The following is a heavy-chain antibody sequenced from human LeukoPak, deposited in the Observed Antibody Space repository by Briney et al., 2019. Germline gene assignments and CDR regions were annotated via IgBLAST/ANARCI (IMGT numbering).Heavy chain of an antibody. J-gene: IGHJ6*02. CDR1: GGTFSIYA. V-gene: IGHV1-69*13. CDR2: IIPIFGTA. CDR3: ARGPGYYDFWSGYYIGSYYYYGMDV. D-gene: IGHD3-3*01. Sequence: GASVNVSCTASGGTFSIYAISWVRQAPGQGLEWMGGIIPIFGTANYAQKFQGRVTITADESTSTAYMELSSLRSEDTAVYYCARGPGYYDFWSGYYIGSYYYYGMDVWGQGTTVTVSS.